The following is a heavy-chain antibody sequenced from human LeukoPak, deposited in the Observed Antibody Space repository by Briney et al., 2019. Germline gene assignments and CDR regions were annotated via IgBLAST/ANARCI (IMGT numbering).Heavy chain of an antibody. CDR1: GYTFTGYY. CDR3: ASGAFGYDSGGYYQGY. Sequence: ASVKVSCKASGYTFTGYYMHWVRQAPGQGLEWMGWINPNSGGTNYAQKFQGRVTMTRDTSISTAYMELSRLRSDDTAVYYCASGAFGYDSGGYYQGYWGQGTLVTVSS. V-gene: IGHV1-2*02. J-gene: IGHJ4*02. D-gene: IGHD3-22*01. CDR2: INPNSGGT.